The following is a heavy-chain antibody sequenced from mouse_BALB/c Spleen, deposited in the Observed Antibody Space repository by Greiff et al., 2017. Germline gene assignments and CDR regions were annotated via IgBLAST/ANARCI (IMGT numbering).Heavy chain of an antibody. V-gene: IGHV1-63*01. CDR1: GYAFTNYW. CDR2: IYPGSGNT. Sequence: VQLQQSGAELVRPGTSVKISCTASGYAFTNYWLGWVQQRPGHGLEWIGDIYPGSGNTYYNEKFKGKATLTADKSSSTAYMQLSSLTSEDSAVYFCARSDGKGYYAMDYWGQGTSVTVSS. CDR3: ARSDGKGYYAMDY. D-gene: IGHD2-1*01. J-gene: IGHJ4*01.